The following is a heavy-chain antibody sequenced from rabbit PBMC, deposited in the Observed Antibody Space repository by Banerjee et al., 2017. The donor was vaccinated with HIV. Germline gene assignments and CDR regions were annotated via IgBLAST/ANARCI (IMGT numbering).Heavy chain of an antibody. CDR3: ARDLAGVIGWNFNL. V-gene: IGHV1S40*01. CDR1: GFDLSRYG. Sequence: QSLEESGGDLVKPGASLTLTCTASGFDLSRYGVSWVRQAPGKGLEWIGYINTSSGNTVYASWAKGRFTISKTSSTTVTLQMTSLTAADTATYFCARDLAGVIGWNFNLWGPGTLVTVS. CDR2: INTSSGNT. J-gene: IGHJ4*01. D-gene: IGHD4-1*01.